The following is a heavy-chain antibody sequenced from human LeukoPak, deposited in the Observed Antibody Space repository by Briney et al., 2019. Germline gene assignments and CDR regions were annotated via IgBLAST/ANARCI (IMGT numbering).Heavy chain of an antibody. D-gene: IGHD3-3*01. V-gene: IGHV3-33*01. J-gene: IGHJ3*02. CDR1: GFTFSSYG. CDR3: ARAKAYYDFWSGYSTDAFDI. CDR2: IWYDGSNK. Sequence: PGGSLRLSCAASGFTFSSYGMHWVRQAPGKGLKWVAVIWYDGSNKNYADSVKGRFTISRDNSKNTLYLQMNSLRAEDTAVYYCARAKAYYDFWSGYSTDAFDIWGQGTMVTVSS.